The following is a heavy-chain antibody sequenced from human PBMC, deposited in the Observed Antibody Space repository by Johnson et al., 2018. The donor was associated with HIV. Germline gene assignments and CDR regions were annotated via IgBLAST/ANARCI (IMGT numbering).Heavy chain of an antibody. D-gene: IGHD2-2*01. CDR2: IRYDGSSK. J-gene: IGHJ3*02. CDR3: AIPLGVPTDDDAFDI. Sequence: QVQLVESGGGVVRPGGSLRLSCAASGFSFSSYALHWVRQAPGKGLEWVAFIRYDGSSKYYADSVKGRFTISRDNSKDTLYLQMDGLRPEDTALYYCAIPLGVPTDDDAFDIWGQGTMVTVSS. CDR1: GFSFSSYA. V-gene: IGHV3-30*02.